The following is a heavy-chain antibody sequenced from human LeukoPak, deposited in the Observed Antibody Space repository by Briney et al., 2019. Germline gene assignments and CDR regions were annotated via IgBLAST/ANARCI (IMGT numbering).Heavy chain of an antibody. CDR1: GGSISSSSYY. CDR2: IYYSGST. CDR3: ARHKGYCSSTSCRRKIPEHAGDAFDI. J-gene: IGHJ3*02. V-gene: IGHV4-39*01. Sequence: PSETLSLTCTVSGGSISSSSYYWGWIRQPPGKGLEWIGNIYYSGSTYYNPSLKSRVTISVDTSKNQFSLKLSSVTAADTAVYYCARHKGYCSSTSCRRKIPEHAGDAFDIWGQGTMVTVSS. D-gene: IGHD2-2*01.